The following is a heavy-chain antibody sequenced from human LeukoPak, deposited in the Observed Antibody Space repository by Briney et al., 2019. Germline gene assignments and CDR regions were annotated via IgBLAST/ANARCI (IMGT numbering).Heavy chain of an antibody. CDR3: ARQKGESVAECFQH. CDR1: GGSISSSSYY. Sequence: SETLSLTCTVSGGSISSSSYYWGWIRQPPGKGLEWIGSIYYSGSTYYNPSLKSRVTISVDTSKNQFSLKLSSVTAADTAVYYCARQKGESVAECFQHWGQGTLVTVSS. V-gene: IGHV4-39*01. J-gene: IGHJ1*01. CDR2: IYYSGST. D-gene: IGHD3-16*01.